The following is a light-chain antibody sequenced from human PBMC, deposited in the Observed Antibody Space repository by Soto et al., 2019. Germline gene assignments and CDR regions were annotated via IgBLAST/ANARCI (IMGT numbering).Light chain of an antibody. CDR1: SSDVGGYNY. CDR2: EVT. J-gene: IGLJ1*01. CDR3: SSRAGWNPYV. V-gene: IGLV2-8*01. Sequence: QSVLTQPPSASGSPGQSVTISCTGTSSDVGGYNYVSWYQQHPGKAPKLIIYEVTKRPSGVPDRFSGSKSGSTASLTVSGLQAEYEADYYCSSRAGWNPYVFGTGTKVT.